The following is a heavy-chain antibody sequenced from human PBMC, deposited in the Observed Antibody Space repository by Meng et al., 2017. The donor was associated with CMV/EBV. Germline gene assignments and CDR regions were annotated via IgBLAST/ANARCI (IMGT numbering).Heavy chain of an antibody. CDR1: GGTFRSYA. J-gene: IGHJ2*01. Sequence: VQLLQSGAEVKKPWSSVKVSCKASGGTFRSYAISWVRQAPGQGLEWMGGIIPIFGTANYAQKFQGRVTITADESTSTAYMELSSLRSEDTAVYYCAREVDDYGDGWYFDLWGRGTLVTVSS. V-gene: IGHV1-69*12. D-gene: IGHD4-17*01. CDR2: IIPIFGTA. CDR3: AREVDDYGDGWYFDL.